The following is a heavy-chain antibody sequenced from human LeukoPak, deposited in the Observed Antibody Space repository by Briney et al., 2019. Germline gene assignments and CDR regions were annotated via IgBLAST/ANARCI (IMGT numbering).Heavy chain of an antibody. D-gene: IGHD3-10*01. Sequence: AGGSLRLSCAASGFIFSSYWMSWVRQAPGKGLEWVANIKQDGSEKYYVDSVKGRFTISRDNAKNSLYLQMNSLRAEDTAVYYCAKDGILWFGELLSYYMDVWGKGTTVTISS. CDR2: IKQDGSEK. CDR3: AKDGILWFGELLSYYMDV. J-gene: IGHJ6*03. V-gene: IGHV3-7*01. CDR1: GFIFSSYW.